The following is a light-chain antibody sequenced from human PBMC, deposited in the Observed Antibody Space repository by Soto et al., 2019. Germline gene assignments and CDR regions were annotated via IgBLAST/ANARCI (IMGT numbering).Light chain of an antibody. CDR1: QSVKTF. CDR2: DAS. V-gene: IGKV3-11*01. Sequence: EIVLTQSPATLSLSPGQRATLSCRASQSVKTFLVWYQHRPGQAPRVLIYDASHRASGIPARFSGSGSETDFTLTISSLEPEDFAVYYCHQRSNWAWTFGQGTKVDIK. J-gene: IGKJ1*01. CDR3: HQRSNWAWT.